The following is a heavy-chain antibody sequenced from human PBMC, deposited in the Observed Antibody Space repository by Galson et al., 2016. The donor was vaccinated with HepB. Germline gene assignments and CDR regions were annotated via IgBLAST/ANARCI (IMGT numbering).Heavy chain of an antibody. CDR3: ADYREGDFDY. CDR1: GFTFTNAW. J-gene: IGHJ4*02. Sequence: SLRLSCAPSGFTFTNAWMNWVRQAPGKGLEWVSGITGRGEYTFYADSVKGRFTISRDNSKNTLHLQMNSLRAEDTATYFCADYREGDFDYWGQGALVTGSS. V-gene: IGHV3-23*01. CDR2: ITGRGEYT. D-gene: IGHD4/OR15-4a*01.